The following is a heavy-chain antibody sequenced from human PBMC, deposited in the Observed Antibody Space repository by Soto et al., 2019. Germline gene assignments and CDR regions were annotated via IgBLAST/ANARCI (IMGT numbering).Heavy chain of an antibody. D-gene: IGHD3-10*01. CDR1: GYSFTTYY. CDR3: ARVPTGRGDYDY. Sequence: QVQLVQSGSEVKKPGASVKVSCKPSGYSFTTYYLHWVRQAPGQSHGQGLEWMGIISPSDGSTTYAQRFQGRVTMTRDTSTSTAYLELSSLTSEDTAIYYCARVPTGRGDYDYWGQGTLVTVSS. J-gene: IGHJ4*02. V-gene: IGHV1-46*01. CDR2: ISPSDGST.